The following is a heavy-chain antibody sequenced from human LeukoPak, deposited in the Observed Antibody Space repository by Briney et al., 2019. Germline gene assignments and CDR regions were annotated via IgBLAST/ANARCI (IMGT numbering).Heavy chain of an antibody. D-gene: IGHD5/OR15-5a*01. CDR2: IYYTGST. CDR3: ATLVSTRYYFDY. V-gene: IGHV4-38-2*02. Sequence: SETLSLTCTVSGYSISSGYYWGWIRQPPGKGLEWIGSIYYTGSTHYNPSLKSRVTISVDTSKNQFSLKLSSVTAADTAVYFCATLVSTRYYFDYWGQGTLVTVSS. J-gene: IGHJ4*02. CDR1: GYSISSGYY.